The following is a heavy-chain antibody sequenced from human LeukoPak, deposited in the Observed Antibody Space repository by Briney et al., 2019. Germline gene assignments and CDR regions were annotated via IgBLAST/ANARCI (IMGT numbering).Heavy chain of an antibody. CDR1: GGTFSSYA. J-gene: IGHJ4*02. V-gene: IGHV1-69*13. Sequence: ASVKVSCKASGGTFSSYAISWVRQAPGQGLEWMGGIIPIFGTANYAQKFQGRVTITADESTSTAYMELSSLRPEDTAVYYCARDDSSGYYYWGQGTLVTVSS. D-gene: IGHD3-22*01. CDR3: ARDDSSGYYY. CDR2: IIPIFGTA.